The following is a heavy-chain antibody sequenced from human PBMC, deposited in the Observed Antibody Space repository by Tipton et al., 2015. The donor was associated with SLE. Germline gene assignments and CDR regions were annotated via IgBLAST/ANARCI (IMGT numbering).Heavy chain of an antibody. CDR3: AREQLVRAFDI. J-gene: IGHJ3*02. V-gene: IGHV4-59*11. CDR1: GGSIRSHY. CDR2: TYHSGNS. D-gene: IGHD6-6*01. Sequence: TLSLTCSVSGGSIRSHYWSWIRQPPGKGLEWIGSTYHSGNSNYNPSLKSRVTISVDTSKNQFSLKLNSVTAADTAVYYCAREQLVRAFDIWGQGTMVTVSS.